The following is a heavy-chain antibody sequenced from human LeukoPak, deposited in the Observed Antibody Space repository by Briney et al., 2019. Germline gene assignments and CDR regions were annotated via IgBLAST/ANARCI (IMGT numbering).Heavy chain of an antibody. CDR2: IKQEGSEK. D-gene: IGHD4-11*01. CDR3: ARGVPKTSYYYYYMDV. Sequence: GGSLRLSCAASGFTFSSYWMSWVRQAPGKGLEWVANIKQEGSEKYYVDSVKGRFTISRDNAKNSLYLQMNSLRAEDTAVYYCARGVPKTSYYYYYMDVWGKGTTVTVSS. V-gene: IGHV3-7*02. CDR1: GFTFSSYW. J-gene: IGHJ6*03.